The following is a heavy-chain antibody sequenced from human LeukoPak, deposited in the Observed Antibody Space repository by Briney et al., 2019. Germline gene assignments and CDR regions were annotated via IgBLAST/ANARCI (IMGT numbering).Heavy chain of an antibody. CDR3: ARQERSSRGPGNYYMDV. J-gene: IGHJ6*03. D-gene: IGHD3-22*01. CDR1: GGSISSTTYY. Sequence: SETLSLTCTVSGGSISSTTYYWGWIRQSPGKGLEWIGCIYYSGSTYYNPSLKSRVTISVDTSKNQFSLKLSSVTAADTAVYYCARQERSSRGPGNYYMDVWGKGTTVTVSS. CDR2: IYYSGST. V-gene: IGHV4-39*01.